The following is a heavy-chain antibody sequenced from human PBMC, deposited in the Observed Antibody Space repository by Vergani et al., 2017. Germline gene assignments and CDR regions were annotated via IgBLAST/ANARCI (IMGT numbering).Heavy chain of an antibody. Sequence: VQLVESGGGVVQPGRSLRLSCAASGFTFSSYEMNWVRQAPGKGLEWVSYISSSGSTIYYADSVKGRFTISRDNAKNSLYLQMNSLRAEDTAVYYCARGATYYDFWSGYSTYNWFDPWGQGTLVTVSS. CDR3: ARGATYYDFWSGYSTYNWFDP. CDR2: ISSSGSTI. J-gene: IGHJ5*02. V-gene: IGHV3-48*03. D-gene: IGHD3-3*01. CDR1: GFTFSSYE.